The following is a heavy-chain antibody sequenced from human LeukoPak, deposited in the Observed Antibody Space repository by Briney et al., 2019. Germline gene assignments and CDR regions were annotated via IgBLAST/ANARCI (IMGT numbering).Heavy chain of an antibody. J-gene: IGHJ4*02. Sequence: GGSLRLSCAASGFTFSSYWMSWVRQAPGKGLEWVSSISSSSSYIYYADSVKGRFTIPRDNAKNSLYLQMNSLRAEDTAVYYCARGGPVDYWGQGTLVTVSS. CDR2: ISSSSSYI. CDR3: ARGGPVDY. D-gene: IGHD3-10*01. V-gene: IGHV3-21*01. CDR1: GFTFSSYW.